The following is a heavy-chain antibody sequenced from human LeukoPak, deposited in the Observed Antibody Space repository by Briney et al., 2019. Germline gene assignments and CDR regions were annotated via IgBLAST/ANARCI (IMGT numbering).Heavy chain of an antibody. CDR1: GGTFSSYA. J-gene: IGHJ3*02. V-gene: IGHV1-69*05. CDR2: IIPIFGTA. Sequence: SVKVSCKASGGTFSSYAISWVRQAPGQGLEWMGGIIPIFGTANYAQKFQGRVTITRDTSASTAYMELSSLRSEDTAVYYCARDDYGGNSDHAFDIWGQGTMVTVSS. D-gene: IGHD4-23*01. CDR3: ARDDYGGNSDHAFDI.